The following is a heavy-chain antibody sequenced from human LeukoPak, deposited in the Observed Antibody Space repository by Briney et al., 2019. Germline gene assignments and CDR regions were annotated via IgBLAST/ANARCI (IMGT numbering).Heavy chain of an antibody. J-gene: IGHJ4*02. CDR2: ISSSGSTI. V-gene: IGHV3-48*03. CDR1: GFTFSSYE. CDR3: ARDLSGVTGYTYGRGIDY. D-gene: IGHD5-18*01. Sequence: PGGSLRLSCAAPGFTFSSYEMDWVRQAPGKGLEWVSYISSSGSTIYYADSVKGRFTISRDNAKNSLYLQMNSLRAEDTAVYYCARDLSGVTGYTYGRGIDYWGQGTLVTVSS.